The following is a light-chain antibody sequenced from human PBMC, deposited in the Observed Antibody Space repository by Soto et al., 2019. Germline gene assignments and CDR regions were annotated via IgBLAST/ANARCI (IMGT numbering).Light chain of an antibody. CDR2: GAS. CDR3: QQYVSSPCT. Sequence: EIVLTQSPGALSLSPGESATLSCRASQSITSSYLAWYQQKPGQTPRLLIYGASSRATGIPDRFSGSGSGTYVTLTISRLEPEDFAGFYCQQYVSSPCTCGQGTKVEIK. V-gene: IGKV3-20*01. CDR1: QSITSSY. J-gene: IGKJ1*01.